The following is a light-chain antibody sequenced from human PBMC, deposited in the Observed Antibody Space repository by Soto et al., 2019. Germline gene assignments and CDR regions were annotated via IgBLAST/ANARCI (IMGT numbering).Light chain of an antibody. J-gene: IGKJ2*01. Sequence: EIVLTQSPATLSLSPGERATLSCRASQSVSSYLAWYQQKPGQAPRLLIYDASNRATGIPARFSGSGSGTDFTVIISSLEPEDFAVYYCQERSNWYTFGQGIELEIK. CDR3: QERSNWYT. V-gene: IGKV3-11*01. CDR1: QSVSSY. CDR2: DAS.